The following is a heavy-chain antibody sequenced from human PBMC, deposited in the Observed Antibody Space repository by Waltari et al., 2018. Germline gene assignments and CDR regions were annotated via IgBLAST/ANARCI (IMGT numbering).Heavy chain of an antibody. CDR3: TRVGWLHFDY. D-gene: IGHD6-19*01. V-gene: IGHV3-21*04. J-gene: IGHJ4*02. CDR1: GFTFGDYS. Sequence: EVQLVESGGGLVQPGGSLRLSCAASGFTFGDYSMSWVRQAPGKGLEWVSSISNTGKTVYYADSVKGRFTISRDNAKNSLSLQMSSLRAEDTAVYYCTRVGWLHFDYWGQGVLVTVSS. CDR2: ISNTGKTV.